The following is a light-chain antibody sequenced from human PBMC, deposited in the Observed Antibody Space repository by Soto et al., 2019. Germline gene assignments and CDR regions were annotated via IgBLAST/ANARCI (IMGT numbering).Light chain of an antibody. CDR1: SSDVGGYNY. Sequence: QSALTQPPSASGSPGQSVAISCTGTSSDVGGYNYVSWYQQHPGKAPTLMIYDVSKRPSGVPDRFSGSKSGNTASLTVSGLQAEDEADYYCSSYAGTHIVFGTGTKLTVL. V-gene: IGLV2-8*01. J-gene: IGLJ1*01. CDR2: DVS. CDR3: SSYAGTHIV.